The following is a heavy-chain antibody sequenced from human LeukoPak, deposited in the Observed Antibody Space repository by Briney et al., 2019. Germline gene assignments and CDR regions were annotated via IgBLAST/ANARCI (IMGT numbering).Heavy chain of an antibody. CDR2: IKQDGSET. Sequence: GGSLTLSCAASGFTLSRYWMTCVRQAPGKGLEGVANIKQDGSETYYVDAVKGRFTISRDNAKNSLYLQMNSLRVDDTAVYFCARGRYSGYMYYFDYWGQGTLVTVSS. CDR1: GFTLSRYW. J-gene: IGHJ4*02. CDR3: ARGRYSGYMYYFDY. D-gene: IGHD5-12*01. V-gene: IGHV3-7*01.